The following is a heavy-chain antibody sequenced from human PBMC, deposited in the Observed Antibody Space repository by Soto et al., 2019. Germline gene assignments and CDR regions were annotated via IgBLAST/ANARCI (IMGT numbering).Heavy chain of an antibody. D-gene: IGHD3-22*01. Sequence: GGSLRLSCAASGFTFSSYAMHWVRQAPGKGLEWVAVISYDGSNKYYADSVKGRFTISRDNSKNTLYLQMNSLRAEDTAVYYCASIHYYDSSGAYVGYFQHWGQGTLVTVSS. CDR3: ASIHYYDSSGAYVGYFQH. V-gene: IGHV3-30-3*01. CDR1: GFTFSSYA. CDR2: ISYDGSNK. J-gene: IGHJ1*01.